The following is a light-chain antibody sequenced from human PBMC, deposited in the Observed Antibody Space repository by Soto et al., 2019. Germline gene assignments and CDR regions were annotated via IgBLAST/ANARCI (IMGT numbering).Light chain of an antibody. CDR1: QTISTS. CDR2: KAS. V-gene: IGKV1-5*03. Sequence: DIQMTQSPSTLSASAGDRVTITCRASQTISTSLAWYQQKPGKAPNVLIYKASSLQTGVPSRFSGSGSGTEFTLTISSLQPDYFATYYCQQYKSYPVTFGGGTKVEIK. J-gene: IGKJ4*01. CDR3: QQYKSYPVT.